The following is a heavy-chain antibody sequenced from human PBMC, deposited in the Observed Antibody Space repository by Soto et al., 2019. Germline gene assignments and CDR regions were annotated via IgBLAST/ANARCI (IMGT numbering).Heavy chain of an antibody. J-gene: IGHJ4*02. CDR2: VYYSGST. V-gene: IGHV4-39*01. Sequence: SETLSLTCTVSGGSTNSRSDYWGWIRQPPGKGLEWIGSVYYSGSTHDNPSLQSRVTISVDTSRNQFSLNLISVTAADTAVYFCARQPRGPGYGERGLYFDYWGQGTLVTAPQ. CDR3: ARQPRGPGYGERGLYFDY. CDR1: GGSTNSRSDY. D-gene: IGHD3-16*01.